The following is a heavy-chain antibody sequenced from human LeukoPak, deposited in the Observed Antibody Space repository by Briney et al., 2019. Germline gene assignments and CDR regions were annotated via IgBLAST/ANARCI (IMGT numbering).Heavy chain of an antibody. Sequence: SETLSLTCTVSGGSISSYYWSWVRQPPGKGLEWIGYIYYSGSTNYNPSLKSRVTISVDTSKNQFSLKLSSVTAADTAVYYCARTKNLDAFDIWGQGTMVTVSS. J-gene: IGHJ3*02. V-gene: IGHV4-59*01. CDR1: GGSISSYY. CDR3: ARTKNLDAFDI. CDR2: IYYSGST.